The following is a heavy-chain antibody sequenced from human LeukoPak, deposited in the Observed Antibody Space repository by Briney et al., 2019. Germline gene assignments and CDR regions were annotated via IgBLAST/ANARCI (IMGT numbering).Heavy chain of an antibody. J-gene: IGHJ6*03. CDR1: GYTFTSYG. CDR3: ARDHSRSSVGYYHYYMDV. V-gene: IGHV1-18*01. D-gene: IGHD6-6*01. CDR2: ISAYNGNT. Sequence: GASVKVSCKASGYTFTSYGISWVRQAPGQGLEWMGWISAYNGNTNYAQKLQGRVTMTTDTSTSTAYMELRSLRSDDTTVYYCARDHSRSSVGYYHYYMDVWGKGTTVTVSS.